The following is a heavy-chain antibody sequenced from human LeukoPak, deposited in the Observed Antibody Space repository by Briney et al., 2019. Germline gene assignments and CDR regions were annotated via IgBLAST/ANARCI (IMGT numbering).Heavy chain of an antibody. J-gene: IGHJ4*02. CDR3: ARRSSGDSSGYYRYYFDY. V-gene: IGHV4-4*02. Sequence: SETLSLTCAVSGVSISNSDWWSWVRQPPGKGLESIGEIYHSGIANYNPSLKSRVTISVDTSKNQFSLKLSSVTAADTAVYYCARRSSGDSSGYYRYYFDYWGQGTLVTVSS. CDR2: IYHSGIA. CDR1: GVSISNSDW. D-gene: IGHD3-22*01.